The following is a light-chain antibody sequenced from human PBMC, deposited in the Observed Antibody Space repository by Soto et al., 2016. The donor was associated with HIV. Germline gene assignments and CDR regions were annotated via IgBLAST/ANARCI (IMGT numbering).Light chain of an antibody. CDR1: SIGGKS. CDR2: DDS. V-gene: IGLV3-21*03. Sequence: SYELTQPPSVSVAPGKTARITCGGNSIGGKSVHWYQQKPGQAPVLAVYDDSDRPSGIPDRFSGSNSGNTATLTISRVAAGDEADYYCQVWDGSTDHWVFGGGTKLTVL. CDR3: QVWDGSTDHWV. J-gene: IGLJ3*02.